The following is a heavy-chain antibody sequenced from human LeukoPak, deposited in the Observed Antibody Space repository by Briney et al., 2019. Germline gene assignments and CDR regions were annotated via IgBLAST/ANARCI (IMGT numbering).Heavy chain of an antibody. J-gene: IGHJ4*02. Sequence: SQTLSLTCTVSGGSISSGGYYWSWIRQHPGKGLEWIGYIYYSGSTYYNPSLKSRVTISVDTSKSQFSLNLNSVTAADTAVYYCARGNSSSWPLDYWGQGTLVTVSS. V-gene: IGHV4-31*03. D-gene: IGHD6-13*01. CDR3: ARGNSSSWPLDY. CDR1: GGSISSGGYY. CDR2: IYYSGST.